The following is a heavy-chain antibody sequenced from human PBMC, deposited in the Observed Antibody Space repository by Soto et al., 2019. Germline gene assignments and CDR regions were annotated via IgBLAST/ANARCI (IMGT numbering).Heavy chain of an antibody. CDR2: ITTYNGNT. Sequence: ASVKVSCKAAGYTFISYSISWVRQAPGQGLEWLGRITTYNGNTNYAQKFQGRVTMTADTSTNTAYMDLRSLTFDDTAVYYCARDILTRFPWGSATAQYSYYGMEVWGQGTTVTV. CDR3: ARDILTRFPWGSATAQYSYYGMEV. CDR1: GYTFISYS. V-gene: IGHV1-18*01. D-gene: IGHD3-9*01. J-gene: IGHJ6*02.